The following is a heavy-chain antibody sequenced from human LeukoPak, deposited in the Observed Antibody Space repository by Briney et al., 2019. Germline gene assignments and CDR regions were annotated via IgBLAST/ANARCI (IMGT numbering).Heavy chain of an antibody. V-gene: IGHV4-59*01. CDR1: GGSISSYY. D-gene: IGHD4-17*01. CDR2: IYYSGST. Sequence: SETLSLTCTVSGGSISSYYWSWIRQPPGKGLEWIGYIYYSGSTNYNPSLKSRATISVDTSKNQFSLRLSSVTAADTAVYYCARNKMTTVTYDAFDIWGQGTVVTVSS. J-gene: IGHJ3*02. CDR3: ARNKMTTVTYDAFDI.